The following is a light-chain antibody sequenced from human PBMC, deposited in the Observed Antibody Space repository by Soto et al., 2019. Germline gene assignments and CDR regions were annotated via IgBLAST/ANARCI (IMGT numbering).Light chain of an antibody. Sequence: DIQMTQSPCPLSASVGDRVTITCRASQTIRNYLNWYQQKPGEAPKLLIYAASRLQSGVPSRFSGSGSGTDFTLTINTLQPEDIATYYCQQSYSTPRFGGGTKVDIK. CDR1: QTIRNY. CDR3: QQSYSTPR. J-gene: IGKJ4*01. V-gene: IGKV1-39*01. CDR2: AAS.